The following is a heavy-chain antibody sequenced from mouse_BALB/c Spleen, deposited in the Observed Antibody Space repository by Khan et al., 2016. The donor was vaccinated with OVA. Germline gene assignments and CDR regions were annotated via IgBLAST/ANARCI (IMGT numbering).Heavy chain of an antibody. CDR2: INPSNGYS. Sequence: QVQLQQSGAELARPGASVKMSCKASGYTFTSYTIHWIKLRPGQGLEWIGYINPSNGYSNYNQKLKDKVTLTADKSSTTAYMQLSSLTSDDSAVYNCVRDGAYHRNDGWFAYWGLGTLVTVSA. J-gene: IGHJ3*01. D-gene: IGHD2-14*01. CDR1: GYTFTSYT. V-gene: IGHV1-4*01. CDR3: VRDGAYHRNDGWFAY.